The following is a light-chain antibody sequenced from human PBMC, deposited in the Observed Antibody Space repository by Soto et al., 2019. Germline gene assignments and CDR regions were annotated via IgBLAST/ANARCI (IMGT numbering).Light chain of an antibody. CDR2: EVS. Sequence: QSVLTQPASVSGSPGQSITISCTGTSSDVGGYNYVSWYQQHPGKAPKLMIYEVSNRPSGVSNRFSGSKSGNTASLTISWLQAEDESDYYCSSYTSSNTYVFGTGTKLTVL. CDR3: SSYTSSNTYV. V-gene: IGLV2-14*01. CDR1: SSDVGGYNY. J-gene: IGLJ1*01.